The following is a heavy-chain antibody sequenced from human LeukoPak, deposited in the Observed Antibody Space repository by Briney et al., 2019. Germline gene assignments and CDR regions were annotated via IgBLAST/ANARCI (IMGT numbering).Heavy chain of an antibody. CDR3: ARSTCSGGSCSIDY. D-gene: IGHD2-15*01. CDR1: GGSNSSYY. V-gene: IGHV4-59*01. J-gene: IGHJ4*02. CDR2: IYYSGST. Sequence: SETLSLTCTVSGGSNSSYYWSWIRQPPGKGLEWIGYIYYSGSTNYNPSLKSRVTISVDTSKNQFSLKLSSVTAADTAVYYCARSTCSGGSCSIDYWGQGTLVTVSS.